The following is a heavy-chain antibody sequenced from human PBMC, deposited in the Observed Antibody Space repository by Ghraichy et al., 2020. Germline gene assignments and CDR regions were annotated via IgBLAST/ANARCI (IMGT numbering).Heavy chain of an antibody. CDR1: GFRFGDYA. J-gene: IGHJ5*02. CDR3: AKEIASGLGSWASDH. CDR2: ISWNSANL. Sequence: GGSLRLSCVVSGFRFGDYALYWVRQAPGRGLEWVSSISWNSANLGYADSVRGRFIISRDDAKNSLYLQMNSLRTEDTALYYCAKEIASGLGSWASDHLGQGIQVTVSS. D-gene: IGHD3-16*01. V-gene: IGHV3-9*01.